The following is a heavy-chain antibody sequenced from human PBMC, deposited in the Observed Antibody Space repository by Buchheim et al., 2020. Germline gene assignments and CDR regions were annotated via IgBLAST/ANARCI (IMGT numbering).Heavy chain of an antibody. D-gene: IGHD3-22*01. CDR2: INPSGGST. Sequence: QVQLVQSGAEVKKPGASVKVSCKASGYTFTSYYMHWVRQAPGQGLEWMGIINPSGGSTSYAQKFQGRVTMTRDTSTSTVYMALSIFRPELTAVYYFARVSYSPRYYPFTYYSDYWGQGTL. V-gene: IGHV1-46*01. CDR1: GYTFTSYY. CDR3: ARVSYSPRYYPFTYYSDY. J-gene: IGHJ4*02.